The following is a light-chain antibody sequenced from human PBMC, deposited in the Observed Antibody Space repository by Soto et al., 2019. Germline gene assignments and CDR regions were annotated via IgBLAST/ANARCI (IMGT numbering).Light chain of an antibody. CDR2: DAS. CDR1: QSISSW. CDR3: QQYYNYCT. V-gene: IGKV1-5*01. Sequence: DIQMTQSPSTLSASVGDRVTITCRASQSISSWLAWYQQKPGKAPNLLIYDASILQTGVPSRFTGSGSGTKFTLTISSLQPDDSATYYCQQYYNYCTFGQGTRLEI. J-gene: IGKJ5*01.